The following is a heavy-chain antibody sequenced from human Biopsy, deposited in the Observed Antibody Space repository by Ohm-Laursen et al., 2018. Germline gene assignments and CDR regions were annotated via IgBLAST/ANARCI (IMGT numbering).Heavy chain of an antibody. CDR3: ARGEYYAYWSGARKLNYFDY. D-gene: IGHD3-3*01. CDR2: INHSGST. CDR1: GGSFSGTY. Sequence: ETLSLTCTVSGGSFSGTYWSWIRQTPGKGLEWIGEINHSGSTKYNPSFESRVTISVDTSKNQFSLNLFSVTAADAARYFCARGEYYAYWSGARKLNYFDYWGQGTLVIVSS. V-gene: IGHV4-34*01. J-gene: IGHJ4*02.